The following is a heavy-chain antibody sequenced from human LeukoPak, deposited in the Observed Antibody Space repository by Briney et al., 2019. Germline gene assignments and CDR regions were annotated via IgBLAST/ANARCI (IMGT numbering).Heavy chain of an antibody. CDR1: GGSFSGYY. V-gene: IGHV4-34*01. CDR3: ARAPGYYDIPTRQNAFDI. D-gene: IGHD3-9*01. Sequence: SETLSLTCAVYGGSFSGYYWSWIRQPPGKGLEWIGEINHSGSTNYNLSLKSRVTISIDTSKNQFSLKLSSVTAADTAVYYCARAPGYYDIPTRQNAFDIWGQGTMVAVSS. CDR2: INHSGST. J-gene: IGHJ3*02.